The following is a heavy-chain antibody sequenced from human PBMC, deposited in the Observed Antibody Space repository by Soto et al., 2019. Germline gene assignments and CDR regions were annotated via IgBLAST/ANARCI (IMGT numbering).Heavy chain of an antibody. J-gene: IGHJ6*02. V-gene: IGHV2-5*02. CDR1: GFSLSTTGVG. Sequence: ESGPTLVNPTQTLTLTCTFSGFSLSTTGVGVGWIRQPPGKALEWLALIYWDDDKRYNPSLKSRLTITKDTSKNQVVLTMTHMDPVDTATYYCVQSRCGGDCLQSYSSHSYYGMDVWGQGTTVTVSS. CDR3: VQSRCGGDCLQSYSSHSYYGMDV. D-gene: IGHD2-21*01. CDR2: IYWDDDK.